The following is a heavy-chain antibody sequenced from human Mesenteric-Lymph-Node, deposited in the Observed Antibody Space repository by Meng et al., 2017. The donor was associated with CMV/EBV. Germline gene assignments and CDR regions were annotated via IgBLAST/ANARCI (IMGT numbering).Heavy chain of an antibody. CDR1: GYTFTGYY. V-gene: IGHV1-2*02. CDR2: INPNSGGT. D-gene: IGHD3-22*01. Sequence: ASVKVSCKASGYTFTGYYMHWVRQAPGQGLEWMGWINPNSGGTNYAQKFQGRVTMTRDTSISTAYMELSRLRSDDTAVYYCAREDYYDSSGLYYFDYWGQGTLVTVS. CDR3: AREDYYDSSGLYYFDY. J-gene: IGHJ4*02.